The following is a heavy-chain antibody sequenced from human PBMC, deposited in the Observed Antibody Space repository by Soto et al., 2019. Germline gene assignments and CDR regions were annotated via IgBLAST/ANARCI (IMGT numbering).Heavy chain of an antibody. J-gene: IGHJ5*02. V-gene: IGHV4-4*02. D-gene: IGHD3-16*01. CDR2: IFHGGST. CDR1: GGSISSSDW. CDR3: ARVPSSWGWFDP. Sequence: QVQLQESGPGLVKPSGTLSLTCAVSGGSISSSDWWSWVRQPPGKGLEWIGEIFHGGSTNYNPSLKSRVTISVDKSKNQFSLKLSSVTAADTAMYYCARVPSSWGWFDPWGQGTLVTVSS.